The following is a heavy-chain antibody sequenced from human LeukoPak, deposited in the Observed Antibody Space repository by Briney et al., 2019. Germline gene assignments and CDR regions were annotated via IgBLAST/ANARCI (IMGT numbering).Heavy chain of an antibody. CDR1: GDSITTSSYY. Sequence: SETLSLTCTVSGDSITTSSYYWGWIRQPPGKGLECIGNIYYSGSTYYNPSLKSRLTISVDTSKNQFSLWLSSVTAADTAVYYCARLENYDSTLDYWGQGTLVTVSS. CDR3: ARLENYDSTLDY. J-gene: IGHJ4*02. CDR2: IYYSGST. V-gene: IGHV4-39*01. D-gene: IGHD3-22*01.